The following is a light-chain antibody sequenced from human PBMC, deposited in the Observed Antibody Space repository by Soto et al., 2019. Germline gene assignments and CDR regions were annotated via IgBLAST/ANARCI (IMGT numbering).Light chain of an antibody. CDR3: QQYGSSPS. CDR2: GES. CDR1: QRVSSSY. V-gene: IGKV3-20*01. Sequence: EIVLTQSPGTLSLSPGERATLSCRASQRVSSSYLAWYQQNPGQAPRLLIYGESSRATGIPDRFSGSGSGTDFTLTISRLEPEDFGVYYCQQYGSSPSFGQGTKVEI. J-gene: IGKJ1*01.